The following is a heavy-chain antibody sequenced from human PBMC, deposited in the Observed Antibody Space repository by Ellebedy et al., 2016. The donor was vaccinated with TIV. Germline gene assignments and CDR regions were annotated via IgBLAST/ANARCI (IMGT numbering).Heavy chain of an antibody. CDR2: VYYTGNI. Sequence: MPSETLSLTCTVSGGSISSYYWSWIRQPPGKGLEWLGYVYYTGNINSNPSLKSRVTMSLDTSKNQFSLKLNSVTVADTAVYYCARLTRFGEFPFDYWGQGTQVTVSS. CDR1: GGSISSYY. D-gene: IGHD3-10*01. J-gene: IGHJ4*02. V-gene: IGHV4-59*08. CDR3: ARLTRFGEFPFDY.